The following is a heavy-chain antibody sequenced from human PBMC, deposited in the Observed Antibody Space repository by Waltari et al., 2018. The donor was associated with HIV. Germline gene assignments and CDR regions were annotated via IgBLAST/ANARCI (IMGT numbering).Heavy chain of an antibody. Sequence: QVQLVQSGAEVKKPGPSGQVSGKASGYTSTRYGTGWGRQAPGQGLEWMGWISAYNGHTNYAQKLQGRVTMTTDTSTSTAYMDLRSLRSDDTAFYYCARALWSGYYTPYYFDYWGQGTLVTVSS. CDR2: ISAYNGHT. J-gene: IGHJ4*02. V-gene: IGHV1-18*01. CDR3: ARALWSGYYTPYYFDY. D-gene: IGHD3-3*01. CDR1: GYTSTRYG.